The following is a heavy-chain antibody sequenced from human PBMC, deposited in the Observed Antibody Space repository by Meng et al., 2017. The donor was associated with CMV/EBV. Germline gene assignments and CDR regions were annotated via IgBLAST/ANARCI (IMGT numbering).Heavy chain of an antibody. CDR2: INPSGGST. CDR3: ARDKVVPAAIGYAFDI. CDR1: GYTFTGYY. J-gene: IGHJ3*02. V-gene: IGHV1-46*01. D-gene: IGHD2-2*02. Sequence: ASVKVSYKASGYTFTGYYMHWVRQAPGQGLEWMGIINPSGGSTSYAQKFQGRVTMTRDTSTSTVYMELSSLRSEDTAVYYCARDKVVPAAIGYAFDIWGQGTMVTVSS.